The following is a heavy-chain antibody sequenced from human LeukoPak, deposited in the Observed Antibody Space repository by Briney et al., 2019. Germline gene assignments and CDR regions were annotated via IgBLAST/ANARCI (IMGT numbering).Heavy chain of an antibody. CDR2: IYYSGST. V-gene: IGHV4-59*01. J-gene: IGHJ1*01. D-gene: IGHD1-26*01. CDR1: GTSISGYY. Sequence: SKTLPLTCTVSGTSISGYYWSCIRQPPGQGLQWIWYIYYSGSTNYNPSLNSRVTISVDTSKDQFSLQLNSVTAADTAVYYCTRDRYSLSNWSPGTLVTVSS. CDR3: TRDRYSLSN.